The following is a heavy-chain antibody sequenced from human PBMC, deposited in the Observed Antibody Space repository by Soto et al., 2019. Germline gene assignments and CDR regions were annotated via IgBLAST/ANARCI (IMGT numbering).Heavy chain of an antibody. CDR2: ISSNGGST. CDR1: GFTFSSYA. J-gene: IGHJ5*02. CDR3: ARNFLAETGPGGS. D-gene: IGHD6-13*01. V-gene: IGHV3-64D*06. Sequence: PGWSLRLSCSASGFTFSSYAMHWVRQAPGKGLEYVSSISSNGGSTYYADSVKGRFTISRDNSKNTLYLQMSSLRAEDTAVYYCARNFLAETGPGGSWGKGTLAT.